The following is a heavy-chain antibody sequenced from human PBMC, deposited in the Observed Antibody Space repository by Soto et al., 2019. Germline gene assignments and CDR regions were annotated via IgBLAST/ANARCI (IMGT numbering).Heavy chain of an antibody. CDR1: GFTFSSYS. V-gene: IGHV3-23*01. CDR3: AKKVNPGSGSQYFDH. J-gene: IGHJ4*02. Sequence: GGSLRLSCAASGFTFSSYSMSWVRQAPGKGLEWVSGFRGSGDDGTTYYADSVKGRFTISRDNSKNMLFLQMNSLRAEDTAIYYCAKKVNPGSGSQYFDHWGQGTLVTVSS. CDR2: FRGSGDDGTT. D-gene: IGHD3-10*01.